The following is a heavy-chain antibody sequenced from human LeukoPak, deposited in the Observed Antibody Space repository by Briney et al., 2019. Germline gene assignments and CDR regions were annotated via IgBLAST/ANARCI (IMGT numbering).Heavy chain of an antibody. J-gene: IGHJ4*02. V-gene: IGHV2-5*02. CDR3: AHSSRYCSGGSCRMVFDY. D-gene: IGHD2-15*01. Sequence: SGPTLVKPTQTLTLTCTFSGFSLSTSGVGVGWIRQPPGKALEWLALIYWDDDKRYSPSLKSRLTITKGTSKNQVVLTMTNMDPVDTATYYCAHSSRYCSGGSCRMVFDYWGQGTLVTVSS. CDR2: IYWDDDK. CDR1: GFSLSTSGVG.